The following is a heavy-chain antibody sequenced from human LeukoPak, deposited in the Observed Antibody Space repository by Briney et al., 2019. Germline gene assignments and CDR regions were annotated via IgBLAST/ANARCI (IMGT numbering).Heavy chain of an antibody. CDR3: AKGYCSSTSCYADY. Sequence: QPGGSLRLSCAASGFTFSSYAMHWVRQAPGKGLEWVSGISWNSGSIGYADSVKGRFTISRDNAKNSLYLQMNSLRAEDMALYYCAKGYCSSTSCYADYWGQGTLVTVSS. D-gene: IGHD2-2*01. J-gene: IGHJ4*02. CDR2: ISWNSGSI. V-gene: IGHV3-9*03. CDR1: GFTFSSYA.